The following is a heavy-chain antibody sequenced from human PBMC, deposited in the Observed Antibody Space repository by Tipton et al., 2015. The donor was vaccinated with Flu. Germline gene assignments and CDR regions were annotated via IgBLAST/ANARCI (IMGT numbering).Heavy chain of an antibody. CDR2: IYYSGST. J-gene: IGHJ3*02. V-gene: IGHV4-59*01. CDR1: GGSISSYY. D-gene: IGHD1-26*01. Sequence: TLSLTCTVSGGSISSYYWSWIRQPPGKGLEWIGYIYYSGSTNYNPSLKSRVTISVDTSKNQFSLKLSPVTAADTAVYYCAREKVGATSAFDIWGQGTMVTVPS. CDR3: AREKVGATSAFDI.